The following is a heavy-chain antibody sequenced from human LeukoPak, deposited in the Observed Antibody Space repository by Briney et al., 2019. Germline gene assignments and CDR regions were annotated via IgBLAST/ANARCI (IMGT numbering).Heavy chain of an antibody. CDR1: GDSVSSNSAA. D-gene: IGHD3-10*01. CDR2: AYYRSKWYN. J-gene: IGHJ5*02. CDR3: ARGRGLIYGSGKDWFDP. Sequence: SQTLSLTCAISGDSVSSNSAAWNWIRQSPSRGLEWLGRAYYRSKWYNDYAVSVKSRITINPDTSKNQFSLQLNSVTPEDTAVYYCARGRGLIYGSGKDWFDPWGQGTLVTLST. V-gene: IGHV6-1*01.